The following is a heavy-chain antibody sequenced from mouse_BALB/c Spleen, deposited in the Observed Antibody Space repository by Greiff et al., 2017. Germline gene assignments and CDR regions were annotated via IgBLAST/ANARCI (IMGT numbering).Heavy chain of an antibody. CDR3: AKHDTTEGAMDY. CDR1: GFSLTDYG. CDR2: IWGGGST. D-gene: IGHD1-1*01. J-gene: IGHJ4*01. Sequence: VKLQQSGPGLVAPSQSLSITCTVSGFSLTDYGVSWFRQPPGKGLEWLGVIWGGGSTYYNSALKSRLSISKDNSKSQVFSKMNSLQTDDTAMYYCAKHDTTEGAMDYWGQGTSVTVSS. V-gene: IGHV2-6-5*01.